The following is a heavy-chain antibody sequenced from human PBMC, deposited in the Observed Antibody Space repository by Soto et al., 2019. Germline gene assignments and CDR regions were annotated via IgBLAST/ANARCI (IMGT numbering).Heavy chain of an antibody. CDR3: AGDGGGYNWNYDFEH. V-gene: IGHV3-33*01. Sequence: QVQLVESGGGVVQSGRSLRLSCAASGFTFSNYGMHWVRQAPGKGLEWVAIIWYDGSDTHCADSVKDRFTISRDNSKNTLYLQMNSLRAEDTAVYYCAGDGGGYNWNYDFEHWGLGTLVTVSS. D-gene: IGHD1-7*01. CDR2: IWYDGSDT. J-gene: IGHJ4*02. CDR1: GFTFSNYG.